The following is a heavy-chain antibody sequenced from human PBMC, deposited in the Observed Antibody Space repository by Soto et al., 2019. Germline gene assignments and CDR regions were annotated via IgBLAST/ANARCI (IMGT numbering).Heavy chain of an antibody. CDR3: AAIPRGLKLIYTGMDG. Sequence: SETLSLTCTVSGGSISSYYWSWIRQPPGKGLEWIGYIYYSGSTNYNPSLKSRVTISVDTSKNQFSLKLSSVTAADTAVYYCAAIPRGLKLIYTGMDGWGQGPTVTV. CDR1: GGSISSYY. CDR2: IYYSGST. V-gene: IGHV4-59*01. J-gene: IGHJ6*02. D-gene: IGHD3-16*01.